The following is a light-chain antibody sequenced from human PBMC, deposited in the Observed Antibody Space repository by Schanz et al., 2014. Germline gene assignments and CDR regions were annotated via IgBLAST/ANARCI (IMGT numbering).Light chain of an antibody. V-gene: IGLV2-8*01. CDR1: SSDVGAYNY. J-gene: IGLJ2*01. CDR2: EVS. CDR3: SSEKRRKKVV. Sequence: QSALTQPPSASGSPGQSVTISCTGTSSDVGAYNYVSWYQQQPGKAPKLMIYEVSKRPSGVPDRFSGSKSGNTASLTISGLQAEDEADYYCSSEKRRKKVVFGGGTKLTV.